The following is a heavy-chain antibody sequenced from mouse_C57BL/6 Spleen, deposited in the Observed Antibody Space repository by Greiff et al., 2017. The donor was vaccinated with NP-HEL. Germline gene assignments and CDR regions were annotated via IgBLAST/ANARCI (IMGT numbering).Heavy chain of an antibody. CDR1: GYTFTSYT. V-gene: IGHV1-4*01. CDR2: INPSSGYT. J-gene: IGHJ4*01. CDR3: ARKPLYAMDY. Sequence: QVQLQQSGAELARPGASVKMSCKASGYTFTSYTMHWVQQRPGQGLEWIGYINPSSGYTKYNQKFKDKATLTADKSSSTAYMQLSSLTSEDSAVYYCARKPLYAMDYWGQGTSVTVSS.